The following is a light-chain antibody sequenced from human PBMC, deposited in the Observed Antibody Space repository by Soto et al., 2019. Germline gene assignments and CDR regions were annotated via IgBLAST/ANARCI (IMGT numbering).Light chain of an antibody. CDR1: QSISNW. Sequence: DIQMTQSPSTLPASVGDRVTIACRSSQSISNWLAWYQQKPGTAPKVLIYHASNLQSGVPSRFSGSGSGTEFTLNITRLEPEDSAVYYCLQHSGTSPRTFGQGTKVDIK. J-gene: IGKJ1*01. CDR2: HAS. V-gene: IGKV1-5*01. CDR3: LQHSGTSPRT.